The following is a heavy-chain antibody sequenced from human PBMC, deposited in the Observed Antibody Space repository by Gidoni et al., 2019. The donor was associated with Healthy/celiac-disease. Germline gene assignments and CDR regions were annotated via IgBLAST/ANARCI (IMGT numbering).Heavy chain of an antibody. CDR1: GGTFSSYA. Sequence: KKPGSSVKVSCKASGGTFSSYAISWVRQAPGQGLEWMGGIIPTFGTANYAQKFQGRVTITADESTSTAYMELSSLRSEDPAVYYCARVGVDCSSTSCYFRNWFDPWGQGTLVTVSS. D-gene: IGHD2-2*01. CDR2: IIPTFGTA. V-gene: IGHV1-69*01. J-gene: IGHJ5*02. CDR3: ARVGVDCSSTSCYFRNWFDP.